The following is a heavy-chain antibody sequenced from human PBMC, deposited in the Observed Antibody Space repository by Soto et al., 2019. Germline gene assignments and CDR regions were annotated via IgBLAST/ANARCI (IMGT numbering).Heavy chain of an antibody. J-gene: IGHJ6*02. V-gene: IGHV3-48*01. CDR2: ISSSSSTI. Sequence: EVQLVESGGGLVQPGGSLRLSCAASGFTFSSYSMNWVRQAPGKGLEWVSYISSSSSTIYYADSVKGRFTISRDNAKNSLYLQMNSLRAEDTAVYYCASADSGYAHGYYYYGMDVWGQVTTVTVSS. D-gene: IGHD5-12*01. CDR3: ASADSGYAHGYYYYGMDV. CDR1: GFTFSSYS.